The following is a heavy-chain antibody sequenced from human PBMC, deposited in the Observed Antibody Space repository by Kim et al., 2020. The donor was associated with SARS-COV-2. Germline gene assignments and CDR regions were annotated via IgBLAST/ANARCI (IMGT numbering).Heavy chain of an antibody. CDR2: IKQDGNQK. V-gene: IGHV3-7*01. CDR1: GFTFISYW. Sequence: GGSLRLSCAASGFTFISYWMTWVRQAPGKGLEWVANIKQDGNQKYYVDSVKGRFTISRDNAKNSLYLQMNSLRAEDTAVYYCARDGDLYSSGKDAFDIWG. D-gene: IGHD6-19*01. CDR3: ARDGDLYSSGKDAFDI. J-gene: IGHJ3*02.